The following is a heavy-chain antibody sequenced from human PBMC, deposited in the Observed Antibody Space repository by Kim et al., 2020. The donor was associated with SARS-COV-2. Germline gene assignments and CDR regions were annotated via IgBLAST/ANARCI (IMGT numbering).Heavy chain of an antibody. CDR3: ARSIAARNWFDP. D-gene: IGHD6-6*01. Sequence: NYDPSLKRRVTISVDTSKNQFSLKLSSVTAADTAVYYCARSIAARNWFDPWGQGTLVTVSS. J-gene: IGHJ5*02. V-gene: IGHV4-59*01.